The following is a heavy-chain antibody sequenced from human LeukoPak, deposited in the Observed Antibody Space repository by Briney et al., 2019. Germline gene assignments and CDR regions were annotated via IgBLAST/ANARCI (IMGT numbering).Heavy chain of an antibody. V-gene: IGHV1-18*01. J-gene: IGHJ5*02. Sequence: ASVKVSCKASGYIFSTYGISWVRQAPGQGREWMGLVSGYNGNTNYAQKLQGRVTMTTDTSTSTAYMEVRSLRSDDTALYYCARVDAMAREVINWFDPWGQGTLVTVSS. CDR2: VSGYNGNT. CDR1: GYIFSTYG. D-gene: IGHD3-10*01. CDR3: ARVDAMAREVINWFDP.